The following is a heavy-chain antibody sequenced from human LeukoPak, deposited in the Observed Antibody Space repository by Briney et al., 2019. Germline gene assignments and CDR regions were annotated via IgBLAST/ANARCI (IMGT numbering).Heavy chain of an antibody. Sequence: QAGGSLRLSCAASGFTFSSYAMSWVRQAPGKGLEWVSAISGSGGSTYYADSVKGRFTISRDNSKNTLYLQMNSLRAEDTAVYYCAKDQWDSGSYYSFLDYRGQGTLVTVSS. CDR3: AKDQWDSGSYYSFLDY. CDR1: GFTFSSYA. V-gene: IGHV3-23*01. CDR2: ISGSGGST. D-gene: IGHD3-10*01. J-gene: IGHJ4*02.